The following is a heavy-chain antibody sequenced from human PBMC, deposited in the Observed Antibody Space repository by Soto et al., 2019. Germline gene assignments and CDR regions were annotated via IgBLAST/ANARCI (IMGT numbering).Heavy chain of an antibody. D-gene: IGHD3-22*01. V-gene: IGHV3-23*01. J-gene: IGHJ4*02. CDR3: AKRFDDSRTCSFEH. CDR2: ISGNGALA. CDR1: VFTFYNYV. Sequence: GRSLRLSCAASVFTFYNYVMTWVRQAPGKGLEWVAGISGNGALAYYGGSVKCRFIVSRDNSKNTQYLQMNSMRVEDTALYYCAKRFDDSRTCSFEHWGLGTLVTVSS.